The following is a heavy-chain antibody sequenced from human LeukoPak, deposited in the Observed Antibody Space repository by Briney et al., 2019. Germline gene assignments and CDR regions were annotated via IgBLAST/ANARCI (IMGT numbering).Heavy chain of an antibody. CDR3: VKGGDYYDSKSDY. CDR2: ISGSGGST. J-gene: IGHJ4*02. Sequence: GGSLRLSCAASGFTFSSYAMSWVRQAPGKGLEWVSAISGSGGSTYYADSVKGRFTISRDISKNTLYLQMNSLRAEDTAVYYCVKGGDYYDSKSDYWGQGTLVTVSS. V-gene: IGHV3-23*01. D-gene: IGHD3-22*01. CDR1: GFTFSSYA.